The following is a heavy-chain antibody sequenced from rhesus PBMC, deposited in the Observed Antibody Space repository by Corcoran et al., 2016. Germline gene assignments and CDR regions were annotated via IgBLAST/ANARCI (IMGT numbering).Heavy chain of an antibody. V-gene: IGHV3S5*01. CDR1: GFTLSNYG. CDR2: INSGGVST. D-gene: IGHD3-34*01. J-gene: IGHJ6*01. Sequence: EVQLVETGGGLVQPGGSLKLPCAASGFTLSNYGMSWVRQAPGKGIEWVAAINSGGVSTYSADSVTVRFTISRDNSKNTLSLQMHSLRAEDTAVYYCAKDSVVIIIVPLYYYCLDSWGQGVVVTVSS. CDR3: AKDSVVIIIVPLYYYCLDS.